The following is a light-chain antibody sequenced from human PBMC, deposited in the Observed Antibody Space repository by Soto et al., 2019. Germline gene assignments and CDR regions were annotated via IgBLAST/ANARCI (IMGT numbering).Light chain of an antibody. Sequence: QSVLPQPASVSGSPGQSITISFTGTSSDVGVYKFVAWYQHRPGEAPKLMIYEVTNRPSGVSNRFSGSKSGNTASLTVSGLQSEDEGDYYCCSYTTSRTWVFGGGTKLTAL. CDR1: SSDVGVYKF. J-gene: IGLJ3*02. CDR3: CSYTTSRTWV. V-gene: IGLV2-14*01. CDR2: EVT.